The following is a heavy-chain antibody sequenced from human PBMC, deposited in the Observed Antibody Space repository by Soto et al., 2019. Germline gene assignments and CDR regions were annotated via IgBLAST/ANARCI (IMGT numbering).Heavy chain of an antibody. D-gene: IGHD6-6*01. CDR3: ARDTNLSSSYYYYGMDV. CDR1: GGTFSSYA. Sequence: QVQLVQSGAEVKKPGSSVKVSCKASGGTFSSYAISWVRQAPGQGLEWMGGIIPIFGTANYAQKFQGRVTITADESTSTAYMELSSLRSEDTAVYHCARDTNLSSSYYYYGMDVWGQGTTVTVSS. CDR2: IIPIFGTA. J-gene: IGHJ6*02. V-gene: IGHV1-69*01.